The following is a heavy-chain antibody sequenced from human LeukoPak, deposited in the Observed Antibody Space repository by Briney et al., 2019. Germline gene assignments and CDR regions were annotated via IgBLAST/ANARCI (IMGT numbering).Heavy chain of an antibody. CDR3: ARVKDSSGWYARQDFDY. V-gene: IGHV4-59*01. CDR2: IYYSGST. CDR1: GGSISSYY. D-gene: IGHD6-19*01. Sequence: SETLSLTCTVSGGSISSYYWSWIRQPPGKGLEWIGYIYYSGSTNYNPSLKSRVTISVDTSKNQFPLKLSSVTAADTAVYYCARVKDSSGWYARQDFDYWGQGTLVTVSS. J-gene: IGHJ4*02.